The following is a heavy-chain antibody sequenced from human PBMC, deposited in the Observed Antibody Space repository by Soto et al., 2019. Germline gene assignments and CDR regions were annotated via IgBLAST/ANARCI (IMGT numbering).Heavy chain of an antibody. V-gene: IGHV3-23*01. J-gene: IGHJ5*02. CDR1: GLPFEDSV. CDR2: ISGRVSST. Sequence: PGWSLRLSCAVSGLPFEDSVMSLVRQTPGKVLEWVSSISGRVSSTYSEDPVKGRFVISRDNSKNTVYLQMNSLSDEDTAAYFCAKCGLVVPSAQDWFDHWGQGTLVTV. CDR3: AKCGLVVPSAQDWFDH. D-gene: IGHD2-2*01.